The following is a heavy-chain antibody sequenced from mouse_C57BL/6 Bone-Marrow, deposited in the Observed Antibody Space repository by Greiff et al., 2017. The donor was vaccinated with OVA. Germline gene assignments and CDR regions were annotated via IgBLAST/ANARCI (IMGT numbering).Heavy chain of an antibody. V-gene: IGHV3-6*01. CDR2: ISYDGSN. CDR3: ARVVTTDYYAMDY. Sequence: EVQRVESGPGLVKPSQSLSLTCSVTGYSITSGYYWNWIRQFPGNKLEWMGYISYDGSNNYNPSLKNRITITRDTSKNQFFLKLNSVTTEDTATYYCARVVTTDYYAMDYWGQGTSVTVST. D-gene: IGHD2-2*01. J-gene: IGHJ4*01. CDR1: GYSITSGYY.